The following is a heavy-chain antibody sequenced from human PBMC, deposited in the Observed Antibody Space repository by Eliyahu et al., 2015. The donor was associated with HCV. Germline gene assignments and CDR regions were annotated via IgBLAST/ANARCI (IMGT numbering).Heavy chain of an antibody. CDR3: ASGGGGIAVAGTGGWFDP. CDR1: GXSIXTYY. V-gene: IGHV4-59*01. D-gene: IGHD6-19*01. Sequence: QLQLQESGPGLVKPSETLSLTCTVSGXSIXTYYWSWSRQPPGKGLEWIGYIHYSGSTNYNPSLKSRVTISLDTSKNQFSLKLTSVTAADTAVYYCASGGGGIAVAGTGGWFDPWGQGTLVTVSS. J-gene: IGHJ5*02. CDR2: IHYSGST.